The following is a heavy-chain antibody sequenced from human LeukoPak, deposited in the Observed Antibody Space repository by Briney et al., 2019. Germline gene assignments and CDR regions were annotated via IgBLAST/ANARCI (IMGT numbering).Heavy chain of an antibody. CDR2: ISSISTII. J-gene: IGHJ4*02. CDR3: ARDLHSGAYTFDY. Sequence: GGSLRLSCAASGFTFNSFSTNWVRQAPGKGLEWVSYISSISTIIYYAGSVKGRFTISRDNAKNSLYLQMNSLRDEDTAVYYCARDLHSGAYTFDYWGQGTLVTVSS. V-gene: IGHV3-48*02. CDR1: GFTFNSFS. D-gene: IGHD1-26*01.